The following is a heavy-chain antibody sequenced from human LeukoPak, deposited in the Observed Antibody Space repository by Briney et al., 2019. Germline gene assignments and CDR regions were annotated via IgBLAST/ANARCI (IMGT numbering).Heavy chain of an antibody. V-gene: IGHV6-1*01. J-gene: IGHJ6*02. D-gene: IGHD4-17*01. CDR1: GDSVSSNSAA. CDR3: ARGGDYGDYLYYYYGMDV. Sequence: SQTLSLTCAISGDSVSSNSAAWNWIRQSPSRGLEWLGRTYYRSKWYNDYAVSVKSRITINPDTSENQFSLQLNSVTPEDTAVYYCARGGDYGDYLYYYYGMDVWGQGTTVTVSS. CDR2: TYYRSKWYN.